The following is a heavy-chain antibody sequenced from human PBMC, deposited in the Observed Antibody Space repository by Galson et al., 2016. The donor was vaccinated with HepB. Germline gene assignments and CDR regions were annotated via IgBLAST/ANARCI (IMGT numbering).Heavy chain of an antibody. Sequence: PALVKPTQTLTLTCTFSGFSLSTSGMGVSWIRQPPGKALEWLALIDWDDDKYYSTSLKTRLTVSKDPSKNQVVLTMTNMDPVDTATYYCARIPFITMIRGVYHNYRMDVRGQGTTVTVSS. CDR1: GFSLSTSGMG. CDR2: IDWDDDK. V-gene: IGHV2-70*01. D-gene: IGHD3-10*01. J-gene: IGHJ6*02. CDR3: ARIPFITMIRGVYHNYRMDV.